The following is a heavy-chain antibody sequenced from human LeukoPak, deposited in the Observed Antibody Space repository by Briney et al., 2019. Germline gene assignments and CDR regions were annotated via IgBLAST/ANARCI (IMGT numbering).Heavy chain of an antibody. D-gene: IGHD5-24*01. CDR3: ARGRDGYNFLNRGEYYYFDY. V-gene: IGHV4-39*07. CDR2: SYCSGST. CDR1: GGSISSSSYY. J-gene: IGHJ4*02. Sequence: SETLSLTCTVSGGSISSSSYYWGWIGQPPGKGLEWIGSSYCSGSTYYNPSRKSRVTMAVDTSKSQFSLKLRSVTAADTAVYYCARGRDGYNFLNRGEYYYFDYWGQGTLVTVSS.